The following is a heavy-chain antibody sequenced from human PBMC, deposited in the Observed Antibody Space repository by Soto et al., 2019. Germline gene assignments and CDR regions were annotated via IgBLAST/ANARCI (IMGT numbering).Heavy chain of an antibody. D-gene: IGHD4-17*01. CDR2: IYHSGST. V-gene: IGHV4-4*02. CDR3: ARVGGDYGRRALGY. CDR1: GGSISSXNW. Sequence: LQESGPGLVKPSGTLSLTCAVSGGSISSXNWWXWVRQPPGKGLEWIGEIYHSGSTNYNPSLKXXXXXXXXXXXXXXXXXXXXXXXADTAVYYCARVGGDYGRRALGYWGQGTLVTVSS. J-gene: IGHJ4*02.